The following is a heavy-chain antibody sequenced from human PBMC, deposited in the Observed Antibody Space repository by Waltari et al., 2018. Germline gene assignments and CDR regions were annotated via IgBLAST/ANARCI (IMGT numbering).Heavy chain of an antibody. CDR1: GFTFSSYS. D-gene: IGHD1-26*01. CDR3: ARAVWDYYFDY. CDR2: ISSSSSYI. V-gene: IGHV3-21*04. Sequence: EVQLVESGGGLVKPGGSLRLSCAASGFTFSSYSMNWVRQAPGKGLEWVSSISSSSSYIYYADSVKGRFTISRDNSKNTLYLQMNSLRAEDTAVYYCARAVWDYYFDYWGQGTLVTVSS. J-gene: IGHJ4*02.